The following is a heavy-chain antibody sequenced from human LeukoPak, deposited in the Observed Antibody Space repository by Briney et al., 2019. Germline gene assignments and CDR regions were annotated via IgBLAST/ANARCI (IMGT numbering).Heavy chain of an antibody. D-gene: IGHD2-2*01. CDR2: IIPIFGTA. V-gene: IGHV1-69*13. CDR3: VRDGGYQLLVI. Sequence: SVKVSCKASGYTFTSYYMHWVRQAPGQGLEWMGGIIPIFGTANYAQKFQGRVTITADESTSTAYMELSSLRSEDTAVYYCVRDGGYQLLVIWGRGTLITVAS. J-gene: IGHJ4*02. CDR1: GYTFTSYY.